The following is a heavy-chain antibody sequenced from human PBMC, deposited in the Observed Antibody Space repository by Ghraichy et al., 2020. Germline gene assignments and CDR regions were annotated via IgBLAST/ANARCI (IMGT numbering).Heavy chain of an antibody. Sequence: LSLTCAASGFIFSSYEMNWVRQAPGKGLDWVSYISSDGSAMDHTDAVKGRFTISRDNAKNSLYLQMNSLRAEDTAVYYCARGTRAVTGTIRFDPWGQGTLVTVSS. CDR3: ARGTRAVTGTIRFDP. CDR1: GFIFSSYE. D-gene: IGHD6-19*01. CDR2: ISSDGSAM. J-gene: IGHJ5*02. V-gene: IGHV3-48*03.